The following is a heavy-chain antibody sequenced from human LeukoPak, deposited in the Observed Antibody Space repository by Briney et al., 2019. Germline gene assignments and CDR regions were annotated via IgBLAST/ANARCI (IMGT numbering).Heavy chain of an antibody. J-gene: IGHJ4*02. V-gene: IGHV1-69*04. CDR2: IIPILGTA. CDR1: GGTFSSYA. CDR3: ARVSRFGELLIDY. D-gene: IGHD3-10*01. Sequence: SVKVSCKASGGTFSSYAISWVRQAPGQGLEWMGRIIPILGTANYAQKFQGRVTITADKSTSTAYMELSSLRSEDTAVYYCARVSRFGELLIDYWGQGTLVTVSS.